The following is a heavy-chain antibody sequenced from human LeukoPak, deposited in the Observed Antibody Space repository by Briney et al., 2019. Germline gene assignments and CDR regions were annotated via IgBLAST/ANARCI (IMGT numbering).Heavy chain of an antibody. V-gene: IGHV4-4*07. CDR3: ARDGGYSYGYNWFDP. CDR1: GGSMSSYY. CDR2: IYTSGST. Sequence: PSGTLSLTCTVSGGSMSSYYWSWIRQPAGKGLEWIGHIYTSGSTNYNPSLKSRVTISVDKSKNQFSLNLSSVTAADTAMYYCARDGGYSYGYNWFDPWGQGTLVTVSS. J-gene: IGHJ5*02. D-gene: IGHD5-18*01.